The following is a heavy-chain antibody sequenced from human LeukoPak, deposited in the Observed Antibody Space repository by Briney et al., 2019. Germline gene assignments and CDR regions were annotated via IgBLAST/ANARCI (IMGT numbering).Heavy chain of an antibody. CDR3: AKVATIFSPADV. CDR2: INPNSGGT. V-gene: IGHV1-2*02. D-gene: IGHD3-9*01. J-gene: IGHJ6*02. CDR1: GYTFTGYY. Sequence: ASVKVSCKASGYTFTGYYMHWVRQAPGQGLEWMGWINPNSGGTNYAQKFQGRVTVTRDTSISTAYMELSRLRSDDTAVYYCAKVATIFSPADVWGQGTTVTVSS.